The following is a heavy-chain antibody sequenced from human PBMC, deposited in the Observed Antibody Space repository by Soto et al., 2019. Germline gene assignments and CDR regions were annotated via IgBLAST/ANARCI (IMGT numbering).Heavy chain of an antibody. CDR2: MNPNSGNT. J-gene: IGHJ5*02. CDR1: GYTFTSYD. D-gene: IGHD3-16*01. Sequence: GASVKVSCKASGYTFTSYDINWVRQATGQGLEWMGWMNPNSGNTGYAQKFQGRVTMTRNTSISTAYMELSSLRSEDTAVYYCARVLKGSPWDGGWFDPWGQGTLVTVSS. CDR3: ARVLKGSPWDGGWFDP. V-gene: IGHV1-8*01.